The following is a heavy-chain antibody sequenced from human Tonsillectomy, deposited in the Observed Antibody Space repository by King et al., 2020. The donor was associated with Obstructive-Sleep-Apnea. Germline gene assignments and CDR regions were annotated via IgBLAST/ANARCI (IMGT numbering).Heavy chain of an antibody. V-gene: IGHV3-7*01. CDR2: INQDGSEK. CDR3: ARADIVVVPVHYYHDGVDC. D-gene: IGHD2-2*01. Sequence: VQLVESGGGLVQPGGSLRLSCVASTFTFSSFYMSWVRQAPGKGLEWVANINQDGSEKYYVDSVKGRFTISRDNAKNSLYLQMNSLRAEDTAVYYCARADIVVVPVHYYHDGVDCWGQATTVTVS. J-gene: IGHJ6*02. CDR1: TFTFSSFY.